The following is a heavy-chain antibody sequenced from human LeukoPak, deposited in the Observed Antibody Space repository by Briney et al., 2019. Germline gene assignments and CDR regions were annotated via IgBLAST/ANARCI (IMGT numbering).Heavy chain of an antibody. D-gene: IGHD5-18*01. V-gene: IGHV4-59*08. J-gene: IGHJ4*02. CDR1: GGSISSYY. CDR2: IYYSGST. Sequence: SETLSLTCTVSGGSISSYYWSWIRQPPGKGLEWIGYIYYSGSTNYNPSLKSRVTISVDTSKNQFSLKLSSVTAADTAVYYCAGYGYGSGYYFDYWGQGTLVTVSS. CDR3: AGYGYGSGYYFDY.